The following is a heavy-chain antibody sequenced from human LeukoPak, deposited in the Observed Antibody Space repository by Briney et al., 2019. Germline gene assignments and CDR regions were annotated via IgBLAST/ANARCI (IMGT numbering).Heavy chain of an antibody. J-gene: IGHJ4*02. D-gene: IGHD4-11*01. CDR2: IWSDGSN. CDR1: GFILNHYV. CDR3: SRDAKRGFGYSNTLEY. V-gene: IGHV3-33*01. Sequence: GGALRLSCVEAGFILNHYVMQWVRQAPGKGLEGVAVIWSDGSNHYPVSVQGRLTISRHMSRNTEYLYLNRLRPEDSGVYYCSRDAKRGFGYSNTLEYWGQGTPVTVST.